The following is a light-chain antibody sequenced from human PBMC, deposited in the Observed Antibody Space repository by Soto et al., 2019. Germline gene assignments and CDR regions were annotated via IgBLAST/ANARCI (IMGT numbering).Light chain of an antibody. Sequence: EIVLTQSPATLSLSPGERATLSCRASQSVSSYLAWYQQKPGQAPRLLIYDASNRAADIPARFGGSGSVSDFTPTNSSLPPEYFAVSYCLPRSCWPSTFGHGTKVEIK. CDR3: LPRSCWPST. V-gene: IGKV3-11*01. J-gene: IGKJ1*01. CDR1: QSVSSY. CDR2: DAS.